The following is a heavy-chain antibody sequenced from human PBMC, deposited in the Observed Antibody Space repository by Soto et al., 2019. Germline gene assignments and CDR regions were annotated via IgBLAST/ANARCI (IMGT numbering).Heavy chain of an antibody. CDR1: GFTFSSYS. CDR3: AKDRSSSWTVEGLENI. J-gene: IGHJ3*02. D-gene: IGHD6-13*01. Sequence: GGSLRLSCAASGFTFSSYSMNWVRQAPGKGLEWVSSISSSSSYIYYADSVKGRFTISRDNAKNSLYLQMNSLRAEDTAVYYCAKDRSSSWTVEGLENIWGQGTMVTVSS. V-gene: IGHV3-21*01. CDR2: ISSSSSYI.